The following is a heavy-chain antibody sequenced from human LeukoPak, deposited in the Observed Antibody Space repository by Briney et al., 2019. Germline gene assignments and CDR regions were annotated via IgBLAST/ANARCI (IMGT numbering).Heavy chain of an antibody. CDR2: IYYSGST. D-gene: IGHD3-3*01. J-gene: IGHJ4*02. V-gene: IGHV4-59*12. CDR3: AREGRFLEWLPFDY. CDR1: GGSISSYY. Sequence: PSETLSLTCTVSGGSISSYYWSWIRQPPGKGLEWIGYIYYSGSTNYNPSLKSRVTISVDTSKNQFSLKLSSVTAADTAVYYCAREGRFLEWLPFDYWGQGTLVTVSS.